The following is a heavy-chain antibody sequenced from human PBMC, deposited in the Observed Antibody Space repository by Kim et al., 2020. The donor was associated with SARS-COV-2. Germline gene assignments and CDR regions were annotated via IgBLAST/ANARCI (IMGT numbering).Heavy chain of an antibody. V-gene: IGHV3-23*03. J-gene: IGHJ6*01. Sequence: GGSLRLSCAASGFTFSSYAMSWVRQAPGKGLEWVSVIYSGGSSTYYADSVKGRFTISRDNSKNTLYLQMNSLRAEATAVYYCAKFQRGYSYGYEWVDGMDVWGQGTAVTVSS. CDR1: GFTFSSYA. CDR2: IYSGGSST. CDR3: AKFQRGYSYGYEWVDGMDV. D-gene: IGHD5-18*01.